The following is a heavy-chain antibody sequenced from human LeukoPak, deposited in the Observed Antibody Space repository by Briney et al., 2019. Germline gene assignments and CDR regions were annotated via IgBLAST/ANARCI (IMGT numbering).Heavy chain of an antibody. CDR2: ISISGGST. D-gene: IGHD3-22*01. CDR1: GFTFNSYA. Sequence: GGSLRLSCAASGFTFNSYAMSWVRQAPEKGLEWVSGISISGGSTYYADSVKGQFTISRDNSKNTLYLQMNSLRAEDTAVYYCAKYRDTSGSYFFDYWGQGTLVTVSS. V-gene: IGHV3-23*01. J-gene: IGHJ4*02. CDR3: AKYRDTSGSYFFDY.